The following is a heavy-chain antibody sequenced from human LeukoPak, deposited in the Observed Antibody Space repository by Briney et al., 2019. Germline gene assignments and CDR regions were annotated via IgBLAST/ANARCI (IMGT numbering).Heavy chain of an antibody. D-gene: IGHD3-10*01. CDR1: GYTFTTYG. J-gene: IGHJ4*02. CDR3: AREIWFGELSFDY. Sequence: GASVKVSCKASGYTFTTYGVTWVRQAPGQGLEWMGWISAYNGNTNYAEKLQGRVTMTTDTSTSTAYMELRSLRSDDTAVYYCAREIWFGELSFDYWGQGTLVTVSS. V-gene: IGHV1-18*01. CDR2: ISAYNGNT.